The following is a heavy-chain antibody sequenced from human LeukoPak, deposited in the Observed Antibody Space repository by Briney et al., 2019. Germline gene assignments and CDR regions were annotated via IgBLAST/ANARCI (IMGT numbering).Heavy chain of an antibody. J-gene: IGHJ4*02. CDR1: GFTFSGSA. D-gene: IGHD3-22*01. Sequence: GGSLKLSCAASGFTFSGSAMHWVRQASGKGLEWVGRIRSKANSYATAYAASGKGRFTITRDDSKNTAYMQMTSLKTEDTAVYYCTRLGYYSDSSGYGEDYWGQGTLVTVSS. V-gene: IGHV3-73*01. CDR3: TRLGYYSDSSGYGEDY. CDR2: IRSKANSYAT.